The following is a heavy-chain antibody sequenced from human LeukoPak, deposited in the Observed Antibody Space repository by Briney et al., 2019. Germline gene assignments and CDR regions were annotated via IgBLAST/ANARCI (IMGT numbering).Heavy chain of an antibody. Sequence: GGTLRLSCAAAGFTFSSYAMSWVRQAPGKGLEWVSAIRSSGGSAYYADSVKGRFTISRDNSKNTLYLQMNSLRAEDTAIYYCAGPRRLTNDYWGQGTLVTVSS. V-gene: IGHV3-23*01. CDR2: IRSSGGSA. CDR3: AGPRRLTNDY. D-gene: IGHD2-21*02. CDR1: GFTFSSYA. J-gene: IGHJ4*02.